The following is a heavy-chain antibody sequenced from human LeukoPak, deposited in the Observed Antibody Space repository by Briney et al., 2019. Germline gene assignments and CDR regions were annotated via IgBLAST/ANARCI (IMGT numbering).Heavy chain of an antibody. Sequence: GGSLRLSCAASGFTFSDYFMAWIRQAPGKGLEWVSFISSSSTNTNYADSVKGRFTISRDNLRNTLYLQMSSLRPEDTAVYYCVRVRDESGWDRYYFDYWGQGTLVTVSP. D-gene: IGHD6-19*01. CDR3: VRVRDESGWDRYYFDY. CDR2: ISSSSTNT. J-gene: IGHJ4*02. CDR1: GFTFSDYF. V-gene: IGHV3-11*06.